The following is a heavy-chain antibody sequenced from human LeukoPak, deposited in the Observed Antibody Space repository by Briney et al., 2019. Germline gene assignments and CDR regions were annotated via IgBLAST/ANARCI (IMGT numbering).Heavy chain of an antibody. Sequence: GGSLRLSCAASGFTLSSYWMHWVRQVPGKGLEWVSAISGSGGSTYYADSVKGRFTISRDNSKNTLYLQMNSLRAEDTAVYYCAKCYTPSITIFGVVPWFDPWGQGTLVTVSS. V-gene: IGHV3-23*01. CDR2: ISGSGGST. CDR3: AKCYTPSITIFGVVPWFDP. CDR1: GFTLSSYW. J-gene: IGHJ5*02. D-gene: IGHD3-3*01.